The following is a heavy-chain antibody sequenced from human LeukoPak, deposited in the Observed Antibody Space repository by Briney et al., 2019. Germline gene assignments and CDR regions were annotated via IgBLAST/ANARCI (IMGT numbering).Heavy chain of an antibody. D-gene: IGHD2-8*01. CDR1: GFMFSSSD. J-gene: IGHJ2*01. CDR3: AREGYCPNCNYDWYFDL. CDR2: IGAGGDT. V-gene: IGHV3-13*01. Sequence: PGGSLRLSCAASGFMFSSSDFHWVRQGPGKGLEWVSAIGAGGDTYYADSVKGRFTISRENAKNSLYLQINSLRVEDTAVYFCAREGYCPNCNYDWYFDLWGRGTLVTVSP.